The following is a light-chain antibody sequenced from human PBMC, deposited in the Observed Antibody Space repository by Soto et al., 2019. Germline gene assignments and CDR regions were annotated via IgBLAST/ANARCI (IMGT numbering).Light chain of an antibody. CDR1: QGISNW. Sequence: IRMTQSPSSLSASTGDRVTITCRASQGISNWLAWYQQKPGKAPNLLIYDASSLQSGVPSRFSGSGFGTEFTLTISSLQPGDFATYYCQQYSSRSTFGQGTKVDIK. CDR2: DAS. V-gene: IGKV1-5*01. CDR3: QQYSSRST. J-gene: IGKJ1*01.